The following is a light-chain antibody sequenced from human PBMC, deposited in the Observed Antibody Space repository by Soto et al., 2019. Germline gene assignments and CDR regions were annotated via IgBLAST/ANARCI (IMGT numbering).Light chain of an antibody. J-gene: IGKJ4*01. CDR3: QQYDAWPLT. Sequence: EKVMTQSPATLSVSPGERATLSCRASQSVKRRLAWYQKKPGQAPRLLIYDAFTRSTGIPARFSGSASGTEFTLTISSLQSEDFAVYYCQQYDAWPLTLGGGTKVEIK. V-gene: IGKV3-15*01. CDR2: DAF. CDR1: QSVKRR.